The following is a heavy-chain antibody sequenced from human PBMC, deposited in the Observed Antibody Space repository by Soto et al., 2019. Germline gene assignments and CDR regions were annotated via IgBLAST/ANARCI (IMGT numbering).Heavy chain of an antibody. CDR3: ASPDYYYDSSGRPFDY. CDR1: GRTFSSYA. Sequence: GASVKVSCKASGRTFSSYAISWVRQAPGQGLEWMGGIIPIFGTANYAQKFQGRVTITADESTSTAYMELSSLRSEDTAVYYCASPDYYYDSSGRPFDYWGQGTLVTVSS. D-gene: IGHD3-22*01. CDR2: IIPIFGTA. J-gene: IGHJ4*02. V-gene: IGHV1-69*13.